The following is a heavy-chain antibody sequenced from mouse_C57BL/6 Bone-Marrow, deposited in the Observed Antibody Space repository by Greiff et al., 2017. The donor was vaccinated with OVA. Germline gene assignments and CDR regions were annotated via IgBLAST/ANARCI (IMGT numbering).Heavy chain of an antibody. Sequence: QVHVKQSGAELVRPGTSVKMSCKASGYTFTNYWIGWAKQRPGHGLEWIGDIYPGGGYTNYNEKFKGKATLTADKSSSTAYMQFSSLTSEDSAIYYCARDGSSYWYFDVWGTGTTVTVSS. V-gene: IGHV1-63*01. CDR1: GYTFTNYW. J-gene: IGHJ1*03. CDR3: ARDGSSYWYFDV. CDR2: IYPGGGYT. D-gene: IGHD1-1*01.